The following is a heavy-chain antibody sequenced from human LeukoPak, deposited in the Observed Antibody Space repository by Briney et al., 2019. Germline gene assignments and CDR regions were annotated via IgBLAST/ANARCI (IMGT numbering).Heavy chain of an antibody. J-gene: IGHJ5*02. CDR2: INTKSGRT. CDR3: ARADFIDAGPYLIGP. Sequence: ASVKVSCKPSGYSFTDYYIHWVRQAPGQGREWMGWINTKSGRTSSARKFQGRVTMTRDPSITTVYMDMAWLTSDDTAINFCARADFIDAGPYLIGPWGQGTLVTVSS. V-gene: IGHV1-2*02. CDR1: GYSFTDYY. D-gene: IGHD3-3*01.